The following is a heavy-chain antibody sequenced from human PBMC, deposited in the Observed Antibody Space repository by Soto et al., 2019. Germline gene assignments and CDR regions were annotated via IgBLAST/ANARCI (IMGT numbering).Heavy chain of an antibody. CDR2: ISYDGSNK. Sequence: GGSLRLSCAASGFTFSSYAMHWVRQAPGKGLEWVAVISYDGSNKYYADSVKGRFTISRDNSKNTLYLQMNSLRAEDTAVYYCARGGRNTAMVLEAYYYYGMDVWGQGTTVTVSS. D-gene: IGHD5-18*01. CDR1: GFTFSSYA. CDR3: ARGGRNTAMVLEAYYYYGMDV. V-gene: IGHV3-30-3*01. J-gene: IGHJ6*02.